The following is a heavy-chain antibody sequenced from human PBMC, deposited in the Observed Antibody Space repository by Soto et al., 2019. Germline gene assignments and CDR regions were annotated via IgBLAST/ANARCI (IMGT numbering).Heavy chain of an antibody. V-gene: IGHV3-23*01. CDR2: ISGSGGSI. CDR3: VKGYWKGDV. J-gene: IGHJ6*02. D-gene: IGHD1-1*01. CDR1: GFTFSTYA. Sequence: EVQLLESGGGLVQPGGSLRLSCAASGFTFSTYAMNWVRQAPGNGLEWVSAISGSGGSIHYADSLKGRFTISRDNSKNTLYLQMNSLGDEDTAVYHCVKGYWKGDVWGQGTTVTVSS.